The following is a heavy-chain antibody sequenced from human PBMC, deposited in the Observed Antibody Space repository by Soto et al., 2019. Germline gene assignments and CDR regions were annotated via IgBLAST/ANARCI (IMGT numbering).Heavy chain of an antibody. D-gene: IGHD1-7*01. CDR3: ATAWGTGTTFYYMDV. Sequence: SETLSLTCTVSGGSISSGGYYWSWIRQHPGKGLEWIGYIYYSGSTYYNPSLKGRVTISVDTSKNQFSLKLSSVTAADTTVYYCATAWGTGTTFYYMDVWGKGTTVTVSS. CDR1: GGSISSGGYY. V-gene: IGHV4-31*03. J-gene: IGHJ6*03. CDR2: IYYSGST.